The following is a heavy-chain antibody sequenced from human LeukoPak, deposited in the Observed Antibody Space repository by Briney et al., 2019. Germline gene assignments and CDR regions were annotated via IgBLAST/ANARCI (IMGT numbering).Heavy chain of an antibody. V-gene: IGHV4-34*01. D-gene: IGHD7-27*01. Sequence: SETLSLTCAVYGGSFSGYYWSWIRQPPGKGLEWIGEINHSGSTNYNPSLKSRVTISVDTSKNQFSLKLSSVTAADTAVYYCARGTGDPSSESSDPPLDYWGQGTLVTVSS. CDR2: INHSGST. CDR1: GGSFSGYY. CDR3: ARGTGDPSSESSDPPLDY. J-gene: IGHJ4*02.